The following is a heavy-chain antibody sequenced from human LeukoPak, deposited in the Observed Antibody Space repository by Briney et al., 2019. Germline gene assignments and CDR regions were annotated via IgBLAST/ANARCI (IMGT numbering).Heavy chain of an antibody. J-gene: IGHJ6*02. D-gene: IGHD2-2*01. CDR1: GFTFDDYA. Sequence: PGRSLRLSCAASGFTFDDYAMHWVRQAPGKVLEWVSGISWNSGSIGYADSVKGRFTISRDNAKNSLYLQMNSLRAKDTALYYCAKDMEDIVVVPGSYGMDVWGQGTTVTVSS. CDR2: ISWNSGSI. V-gene: IGHV3-9*01. CDR3: AKDMEDIVVVPGSYGMDV.